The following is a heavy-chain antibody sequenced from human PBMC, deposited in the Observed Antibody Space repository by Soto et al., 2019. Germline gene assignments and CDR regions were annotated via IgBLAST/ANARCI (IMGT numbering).Heavy chain of an antibody. J-gene: IGHJ4*02. D-gene: IGHD4-17*01. V-gene: IGHV3-23*01. CDR3: AKDSAYGDFLPFDS. Sequence: PGGSLRLSCPASGFRFENYAMSWVRQPPGKGLEWVSSITSRGPGTFYADSVQGRFTISKDMSRSTLYLDMQTPRVEDTALYYCAKDSAYGDFLPFDSWGQGTLVTVSS. CDR2: ITSRGPGT. CDR1: GFRFENYA.